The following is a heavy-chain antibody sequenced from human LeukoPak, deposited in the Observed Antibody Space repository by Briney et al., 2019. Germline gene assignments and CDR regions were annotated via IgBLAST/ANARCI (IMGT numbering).Heavy chain of an antibody. Sequence: GGSLRLSCAASGFTFSSYGMHWVRQAPGKGLEWVAFIRYDGSNKYYADSVRGRFTISRDNSKNTLYLQMNSLRAEDTAVYYCAKDGPGTVVRGGPYYYYMDVWGKGTTVTVSS. J-gene: IGHJ6*03. D-gene: IGHD4-23*01. CDR1: GFTFSSYG. V-gene: IGHV3-30*02. CDR3: AKDGPGTVVRGGPYYYYMDV. CDR2: IRYDGSNK.